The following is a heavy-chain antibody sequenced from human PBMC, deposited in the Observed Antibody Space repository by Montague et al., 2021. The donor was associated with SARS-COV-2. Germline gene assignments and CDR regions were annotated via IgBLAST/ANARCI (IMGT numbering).Heavy chain of an antibody. CDR1: GYTFSNYG. D-gene: IGHD6-13*01. J-gene: IGHJ4*02. Sequence: SLRLSCAASGYTFSNYGMHWVRQPPGKGLEWVAVIWYDGRNKNYIDSVKGRFTISRDNSRNTVYLQMNVLRVEDTAVYYCARVGGSQYSSRWYYFDYWGQGTLVTVPS. CDR2: IWYDGRNK. V-gene: IGHV3-33*01. CDR3: ARVGGSQYSSRWYYFDY.